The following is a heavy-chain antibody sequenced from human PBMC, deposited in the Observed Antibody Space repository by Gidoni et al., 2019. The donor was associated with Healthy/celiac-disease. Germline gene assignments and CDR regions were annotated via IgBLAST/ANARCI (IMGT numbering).Heavy chain of an antibody. D-gene: IGHD5-18*01. V-gene: IGHV3-74*01. J-gene: IGHJ6*02. CDR2: IKSDGSST. CDR3: ARAKGGYSYGGGYYYYGMDV. CDR1: AFPFSSYW. Sequence: EVQLVESGGGLVQPGGSLRLPWPASAFPFSSYWLHWVRQAPGKGLVWVSRIKSDGSSTSYADAVKGRFTISRDNAKNTLYLKMNSLRAEDTAVYYCARAKGGYSYGGGYYYYGMDVWGQGTTVTVSS.